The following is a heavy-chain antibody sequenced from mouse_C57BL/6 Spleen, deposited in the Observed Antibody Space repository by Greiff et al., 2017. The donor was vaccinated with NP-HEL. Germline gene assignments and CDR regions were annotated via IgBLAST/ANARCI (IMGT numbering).Heavy chain of an antibody. D-gene: IGHD1-1*01. CDR3: TRRRVVAPGYYAMDY. CDR2: IDPETGGT. J-gene: IGHJ4*01. Sequence: QVQLQQSGAELVRPGASVTLSCKASGYTFTDYEMHWVKQTPVHGLEWIGAIDPETGGTAYNQKFKGKAILTADKSSSTACMELRSLTSEDSAVYYCTRRRVVAPGYYAMDYWGQGTSVTVSS. CDR1: GYTFTDYE. V-gene: IGHV1-15*01.